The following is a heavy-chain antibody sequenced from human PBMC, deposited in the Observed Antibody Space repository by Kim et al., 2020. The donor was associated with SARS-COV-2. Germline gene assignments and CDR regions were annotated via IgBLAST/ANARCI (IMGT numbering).Heavy chain of an antibody. CDR2: IGTAGDT. J-gene: IGHJ6*03. CDR3: ARGIAARRNRPDRYSYYYYLHL. D-gene: IGHD6-6*01. CDR1: GFTFSSYD. Sequence: GGSLRLSCAASGFTFSSYDMHWVRQAPGKGLEWVSAIGTAGDTYYPGSVKGRFTISRENAKNSLYLQMNSLRAGDTAVYYCARGIAARRNRPDRYSYYYYLHLWRKSPGVTVS. V-gene: IGHV3-13*01.